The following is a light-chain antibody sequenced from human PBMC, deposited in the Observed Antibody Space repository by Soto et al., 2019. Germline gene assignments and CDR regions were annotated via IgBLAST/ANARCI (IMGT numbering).Light chain of an antibody. CDR3: QQYRTSPFT. V-gene: IGKV3-20*01. CDR2: GAS. CDR1: QTFSRNF. J-gene: IGKJ2*01. Sequence: EIMLTQSPGTLSLSPGERATLSCRASQTFSRNFLAWYQQKPGQAPRLLIYGASSRATGIPDRFTGSASGTDFTLTISRLEPEDFAVYFCQQYRTSPFTFGQGTNLEIK.